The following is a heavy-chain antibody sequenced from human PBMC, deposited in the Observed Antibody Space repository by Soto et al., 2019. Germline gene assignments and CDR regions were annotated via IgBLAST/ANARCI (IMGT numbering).Heavy chain of an antibody. V-gene: IGHV1-69*01. Sequence: QVQLVQSGAEVKKPGSSVKVSCKASGGTFSSYSINWVRQAPGPGLEWMGEIIPIFGTANYAQKFQGRVTITADESTSTAYMALGSLRSEDTAVYYCARDGGRHSGGIDYWGQGTLVTVSS. J-gene: IGHJ4*02. D-gene: IGHD1-26*01. CDR2: IIPIFGTA. CDR3: ARDGGRHSGGIDY. CDR1: GGTFSSYS.